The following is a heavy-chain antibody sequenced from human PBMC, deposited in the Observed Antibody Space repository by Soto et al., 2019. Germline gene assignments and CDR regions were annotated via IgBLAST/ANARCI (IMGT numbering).Heavy chain of an antibody. CDR2: ISSSGSTA. CDR1: GFTFSRFE. Sequence: EVQLVESGGGLVQPGGSLRLSFAASGFTFSRFELHWVRQAPGKGLEWISYISSSGSTAYYSSSVEGRFTISRDNANNSVYLPMDSLRADDKALYYCTRAAWFPYLSFYWGQGALVTVSS. J-gene: IGHJ4*02. V-gene: IGHV3-48*03. CDR3: TRAAWFPYLSFY. D-gene: IGHD3-10*01.